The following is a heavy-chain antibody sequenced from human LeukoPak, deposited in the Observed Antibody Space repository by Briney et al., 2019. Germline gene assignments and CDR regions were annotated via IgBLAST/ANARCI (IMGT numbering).Heavy chain of an antibody. D-gene: IGHD2-2*01. J-gene: IGHJ5*02. CDR2: IHNDYRT. Sequence: PGGSLRLSCAASGFTVSSNFMHWVRQAPGKGLEWVAGIHNDYRTFYADSVKGRFTISRDNAKNSLYLQMNSLRAEDTAVYYCAVDIVVVPAAYFDPWGQGTLVTVSS. V-gene: IGHV3-53*01. CDR1: GFTVSSNF. CDR3: AVDIVVVPAAYFDP.